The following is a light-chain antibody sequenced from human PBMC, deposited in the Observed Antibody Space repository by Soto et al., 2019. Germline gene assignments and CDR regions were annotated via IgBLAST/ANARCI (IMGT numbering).Light chain of an antibody. CDR3: SSYTSSSTWV. Sequence: QSVLTQPASVSGSPGQSIAISCTGTSSDVGGYNYVSWYQQHPGKTPNLMIYDVSNRPSGVSNRFSGSKSGNTASLTISGLQAEDEADYHCSSYTSSSTWVFGGGTQLTVL. J-gene: IGLJ3*02. V-gene: IGLV2-14*01. CDR2: DVS. CDR1: SSDVGGYNY.